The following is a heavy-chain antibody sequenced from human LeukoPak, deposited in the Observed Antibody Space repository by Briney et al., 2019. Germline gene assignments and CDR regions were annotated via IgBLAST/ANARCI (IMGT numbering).Heavy chain of an antibody. CDR2: IYWNDDK. D-gene: IGHD6-13*01. J-gene: IGHJ4*02. CDR1: GFSLSTSGVG. V-gene: IGHV2-5*01. Sequence: SGPTLVNPTQTLTLTCTFSGFSLSTSGVGVGRIRQPPGKALEWLALIYWNDDKRYSPPLKSRLTITKDTSKNQVVLTMTNMDPVDTATYYCAHVRIAAAGTIFFDYWGQGTLVTVSS. CDR3: AHVRIAAAGTIFFDY.